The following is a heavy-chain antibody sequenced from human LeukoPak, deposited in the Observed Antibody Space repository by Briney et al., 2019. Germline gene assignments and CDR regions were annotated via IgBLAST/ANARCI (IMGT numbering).Heavy chain of an antibody. CDR1: GFTFNTYS. D-gene: IGHD3-16*02. Sequence: GGSLRPSCEASGFTFNTYSMNWARQAPGKGLEWVSYIDSSGGYMFYADSVKGRFIISRDNAKDSLYLQINSLRVEDTAVYYCLRGDRLDYWGQGTLVTVSS. V-gene: IGHV3-21*06. CDR2: IDSSGGYM. J-gene: IGHJ4*02. CDR3: LRGDRLDY.